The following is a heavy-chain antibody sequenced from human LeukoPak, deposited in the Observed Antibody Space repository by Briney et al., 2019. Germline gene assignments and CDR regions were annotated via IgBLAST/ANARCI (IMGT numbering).Heavy chain of an antibody. CDR1: GFTFSNYA. J-gene: IGHJ4*02. CDR2: ISERGDYT. CDR3: ARGAKWAYYFDY. V-gene: IGHV3-23*01. Sequence: QTGGSLRLSCTVSGFTFSNYAMSWVRQAPGKGLEWASSISERGDYTYYADSVKGRFTISRDNAKDTLYLHMNSLTAEDTAVYYCARGAKWAYYFDYWGQGTLVTVSS. D-gene: IGHD1-26*01.